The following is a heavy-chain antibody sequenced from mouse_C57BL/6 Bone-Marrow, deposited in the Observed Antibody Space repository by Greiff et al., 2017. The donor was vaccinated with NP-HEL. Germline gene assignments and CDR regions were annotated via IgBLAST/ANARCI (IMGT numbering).Heavy chain of an antibody. D-gene: IGHD1-1*01. J-gene: IGHJ4*01. V-gene: IGHV5-6*01. CDR3: ARHKNYGYAMDY. Sequence: EVKLMESGGDLVKPGGSLKLSCAASGFTFSSYGMSWVRQTPDKRLEWVATISSGGSYTYYPDSVKGRFTISRDNAKNTLYLQMSSLKSEDTAMYYCARHKNYGYAMDYWGQGTSVTVSS. CDR1: GFTFSSYG. CDR2: ISSGGSYT.